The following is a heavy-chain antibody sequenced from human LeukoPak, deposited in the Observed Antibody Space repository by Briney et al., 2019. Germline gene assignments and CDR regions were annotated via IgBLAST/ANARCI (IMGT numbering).Heavy chain of an antibody. D-gene: IGHD3-3*01. V-gene: IGHV4-31*03. J-gene: IGHJ6*02. CDR1: GGSISSGGHY. CDR2: INYSGST. CDR3: ARDEAIFGAGYYYGMDV. Sequence: SETLSLTCTVSGGSISSGGHYWSWIRQHPGKGLEWIGYINYSGSTYYNPSLKSRVTISVDTSQNQFSLKLSSVTAADTAVYYCARDEAIFGAGYYYGMDVWGQGTAVTVSS.